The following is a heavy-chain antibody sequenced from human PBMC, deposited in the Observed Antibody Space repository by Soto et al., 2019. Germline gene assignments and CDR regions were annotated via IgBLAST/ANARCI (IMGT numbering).Heavy chain of an antibody. Sequence: PSETLSLTCAVYGGSFSGYYWSWIRQPPGKGLEWIGEINHSGSTNYNPSLKSRVTISVDTSKNQLSLKLSSVTAADTAVYYCARGQVGRDTIFGVVIISRQSWGWFDPWGQGTLVTVSS. CDR1: GGSFSGYY. V-gene: IGHV4-34*01. CDR3: ARGQVGRDTIFGVVIISRQSWGWFDP. CDR2: INHSGST. D-gene: IGHD3-3*01. J-gene: IGHJ5*02.